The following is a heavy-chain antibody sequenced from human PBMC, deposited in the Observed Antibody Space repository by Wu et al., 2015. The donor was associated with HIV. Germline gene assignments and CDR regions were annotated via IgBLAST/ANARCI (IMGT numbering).Heavy chain of an antibody. CDR1: GYSFTDNY. CDR3: TKDYGIVGSTLPEYFQH. CDR2: LNPNSGGS. D-gene: IGHD1-26*01. J-gene: IGHJ1*01. Sequence: QVQLMQSGAEVKKPGASVRVSCKTSGYSFTDNYIHWVRQAPGQGLEWMGWLNPNSGGSRSPQKFQGRVTMTRDTSVSTVYLEVTRLKFDDTAIYYCTKDYGIVGSTLPEYFQHWARAPWSPSPQ. V-gene: IGHV1-2*02.